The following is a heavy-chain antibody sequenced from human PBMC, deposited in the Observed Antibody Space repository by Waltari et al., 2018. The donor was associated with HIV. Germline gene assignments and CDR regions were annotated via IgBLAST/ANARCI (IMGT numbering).Heavy chain of an antibody. CDR3: ARSYYDSSGYLDY. Sequence: QVQLVQSGAEVKKPGASVMVSCKASGYTFTGYYMHTVRQAPGQGLEWMGRINPNSGGTNYAQKFQGRVTMTRDTSISTAYMELSRLRSDDTAVYYCARSYYDSSGYLDYWGQGTLVTVSS. CDR1: GYTFTGYY. J-gene: IGHJ4*02. V-gene: IGHV1-2*06. CDR2: INPNSGGT. D-gene: IGHD3-22*01.